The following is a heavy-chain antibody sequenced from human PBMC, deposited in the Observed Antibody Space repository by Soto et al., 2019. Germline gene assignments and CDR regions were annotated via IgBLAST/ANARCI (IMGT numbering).Heavy chain of an antibody. V-gene: IGHV4-39*01. CDR3: ARCPSITIFGVVSFDP. D-gene: IGHD3-3*01. CDR2: IYYSGST. CDR1: GGSISSSSYY. J-gene: IGHJ5*02. Sequence: QLQLQESGPGLVKPSETLSLTCTVSGGSISSSSYYWGWIRQPPGKGLEWIGSIYYSGSTYYNPSLNSRVTISVDTSNNQFSLKLSSVTAADTAVYYCARCPSITIFGVVSFDPWGQGTLVTVSS.